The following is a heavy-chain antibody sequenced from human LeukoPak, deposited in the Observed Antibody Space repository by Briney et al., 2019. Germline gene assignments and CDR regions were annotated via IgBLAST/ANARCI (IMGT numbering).Heavy chain of an antibody. CDR2: ITDSGGTT. D-gene: IGHD1-26*01. V-gene: IGHV3-23*01. CDR3: AKLWRGSHPRYFDH. CDR1: GFPFSSYA. J-gene: IGHJ4*02. Sequence: PGGSLILSCAASGFPFSSYAMSWVRPAPRKGLEWVSTITDSGGTTFYADSVKGRFTISRDNSKNTVYLQMNSLRAEDTAVYYCAKLWRGSHPRYFDHWGQGTLVTVSS.